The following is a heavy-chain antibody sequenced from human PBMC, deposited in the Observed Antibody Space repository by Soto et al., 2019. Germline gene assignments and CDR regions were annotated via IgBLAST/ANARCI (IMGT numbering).Heavy chain of an antibody. D-gene: IGHD3-9*01. CDR2: IYYSGRT. Sequence: PSETLSLTCTVSGGSISSSSYYWGWIRQPPGKGLEWIGSIYYSGRTYYNPSLKSRVTISVDTSKNQFSLKLSSVTAADTAVYYCARAGFLTGYYKGSYYYYGMDVWGQGTTVTVSS. J-gene: IGHJ6*02. CDR1: GGSISSSSYY. V-gene: IGHV4-39*01. CDR3: ARAGFLTGYYKGSYYYYGMDV.